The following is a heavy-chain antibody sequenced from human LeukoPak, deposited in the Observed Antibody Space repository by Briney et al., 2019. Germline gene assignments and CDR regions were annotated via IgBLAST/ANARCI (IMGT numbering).Heavy chain of an antibody. V-gene: IGHV3-33*01. Sequence: AGSLRLSCAASGFTFSSYGMHWVRQAPGKGLEWVAVIWYDGSNKYYADSVKGRFTISRDNSKNTLYLQMNSLRAEDTAVYYCARGFTAAAEFDYWGQGTLVTVSS. CDR1: GFTFSSYG. D-gene: IGHD6-13*01. J-gene: IGHJ4*02. CDR2: IWYDGSNK. CDR3: ARGFTAAAEFDY.